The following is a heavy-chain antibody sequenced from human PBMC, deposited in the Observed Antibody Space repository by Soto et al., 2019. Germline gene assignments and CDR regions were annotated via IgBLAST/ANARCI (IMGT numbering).Heavy chain of an antibody. CDR2: ISAYNGNT. J-gene: IGHJ6*03. CDR1: GYTFTSYG. CDR3: ARDWAGDVRSLEPLGPRGYYYYYMDV. Sequence: GASVKVSCKASGYTFTSYGISWVRQAPGQGLEWMGWISAYNGNTNYAQKLQGRVTMTTDTSTSTAYMELRSLRSDDTAVYYCARDWAGDVRSLEPLGPRGYYYYYMDVWGQGTTVTVSS. V-gene: IGHV1-18*01. D-gene: IGHD3-3*01.